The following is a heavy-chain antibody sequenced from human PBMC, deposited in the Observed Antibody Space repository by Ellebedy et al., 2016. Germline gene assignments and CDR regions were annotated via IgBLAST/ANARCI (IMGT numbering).Heavy chain of an antibody. D-gene: IGHD5-12*01. CDR2: ISSNGGST. V-gene: IGHV3-64D*06. Sequence: GGSLRLXXSASGFTFSSYAMHWVRQAPGKGLEHVSAISSNGGSTSYADSVKGRFTISRDNSKNTLYLQMSSLRAEDTAVYYCVREDIVATIACYHYGMDVWGQGTTVTVSS. CDR3: VREDIVATIACYHYGMDV. J-gene: IGHJ6*02. CDR1: GFTFSSYA.